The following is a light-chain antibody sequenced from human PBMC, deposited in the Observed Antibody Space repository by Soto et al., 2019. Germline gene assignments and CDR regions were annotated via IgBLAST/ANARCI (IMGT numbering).Light chain of an antibody. CDR3: AAWDDSLNGVV. J-gene: IGLJ2*01. Sequence: QSVLTQPPSASGTPGQRVTSSCSGSSSNIGSNTVNWYQQLPGTAPKLLIYSNNQRPSGVPDRFSDSKSGTSASLAISGLQSEDEADYYCAAWDDSLNGVVFGGGTQLTVL. V-gene: IGLV1-44*01. CDR2: SNN. CDR1: SSNIGSNT.